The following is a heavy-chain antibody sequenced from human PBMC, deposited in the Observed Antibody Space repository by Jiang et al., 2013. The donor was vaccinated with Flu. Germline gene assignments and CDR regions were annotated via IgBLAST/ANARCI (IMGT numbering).Heavy chain of an antibody. Sequence: SGGGVVQPGRSLTVSCAASGFTFSAFAMHWVRQAPGKGLEWVALIWYDGSKKNYTGSVKGRFTISRDNSKNTLNLQMNSLRAEDTAVYYCARVAAGWSLDYWGQGTLVTVSS. J-gene: IGHJ4*02. D-gene: IGHD6-19*01. CDR3: ARVAAGWSLDY. CDR2: IWYDGSKK. CDR1: GFTFSAFA. V-gene: IGHV3-33*01.